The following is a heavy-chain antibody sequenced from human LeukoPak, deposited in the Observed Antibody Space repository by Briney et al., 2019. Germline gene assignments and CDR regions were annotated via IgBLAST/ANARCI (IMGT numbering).Heavy chain of an antibody. D-gene: IGHD3-10*01. CDR2: ISAHNGNT. CDR1: GYTFSTYG. CDR3: ARDWYYYGSGSYVEPFFDY. V-gene: IGHV1-18*01. Sequence: GASVKVSCKASGYTFSTYGISWVRQAPGQGLEWMGWISAHNGNTNYAQKFQGRVTMTTDTSTNTAYMELRSLRYDDTAVYYCARDWYYYGSGSYVEPFFDYWGQGTLVTVSS. J-gene: IGHJ4*02.